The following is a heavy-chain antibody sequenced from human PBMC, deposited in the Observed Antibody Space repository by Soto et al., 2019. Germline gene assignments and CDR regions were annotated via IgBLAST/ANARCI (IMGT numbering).Heavy chain of an antibody. CDR1: GGTFSSYA. J-gene: IGHJ6*01. V-gene: IGHV1-69*01. CDR2: IIPIFGTA. Sequence: QVQLVQSGAEVKKPGSSVKVSCKASGGTFSSYAISWVRQAPGQGLEWMGGIIPIFGTANYAQKFQGRVRIAGDGSTNTDHRGVNGLRLEDTGVDYCGGAPQDGDKDCGLDVLGQGTPVT. D-gene: IGHD7-27*01. CDR3: GGAPQDGDKDCGLDV.